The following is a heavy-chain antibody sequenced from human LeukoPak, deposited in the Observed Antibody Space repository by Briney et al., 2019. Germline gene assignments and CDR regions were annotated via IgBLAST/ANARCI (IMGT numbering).Heavy chain of an antibody. Sequence: GESLKISCKGSGYSFTSYWIGWVRQMPGTGLEWMGIIYPGDSDARYSPSFQGQVTISADKSISTAYLQWSSLKASDTAMYYCARRKYCSSTSCPFDYWGQGTLVTVSS. CDR1: GYSFTSYW. J-gene: IGHJ4*02. CDR3: ARRKYCSSTSCPFDY. V-gene: IGHV5-51*01. CDR2: IYPGDSDA. D-gene: IGHD2-2*01.